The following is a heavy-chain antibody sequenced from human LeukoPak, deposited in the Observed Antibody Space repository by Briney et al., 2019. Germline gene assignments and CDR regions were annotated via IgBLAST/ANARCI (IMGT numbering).Heavy chain of an antibody. CDR1: GFTFSTYW. CDR3: ARGSGGYYPEY. CDR2: IYSGGGT. D-gene: IGHD3-10*01. J-gene: IGHJ4*02. V-gene: IGHV3-53*01. Sequence: GGSLRLSCAASGFTFSTYWMSWVRQAPGKGLEWVSVIYSGGGTYYADSVQGRFTISRDNSKNTLYLQMSSLRAEDTAVYYCARGSGGYYPEYWGQGTLVTVSS.